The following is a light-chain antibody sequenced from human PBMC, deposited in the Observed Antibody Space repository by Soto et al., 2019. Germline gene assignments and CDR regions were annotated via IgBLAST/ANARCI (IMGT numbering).Light chain of an antibody. CDR1: QSISSY. CDR3: QKRVNGPT. J-gene: IGKJ4*01. Sequence: EIVLTQSPATLSLSPGERATLSCRASQSISSYLGWYQQKPDQAPRLLIYDVSKRATGIPARFSGSGSGTDFTLTISSLEPEDFAVYYCQKRVNGPTFGGGTKVETK. V-gene: IGKV3-11*01. CDR2: DVS.